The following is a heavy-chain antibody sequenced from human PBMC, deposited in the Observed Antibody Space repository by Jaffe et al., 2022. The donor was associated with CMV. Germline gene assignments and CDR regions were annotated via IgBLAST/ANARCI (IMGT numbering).Heavy chain of an antibody. CDR2: IYPGDSET. D-gene: IGHD2-8*02. V-gene: IGHV5-51*01. J-gene: IGHJ4*02. Sequence: EVQLVQSGAEVKKPGESLEISCKASGFSLTNYWIGWVRQMPGKGLEWMGIIYPGDSETRYSPSFQGQVSISADKSTATAYMSWRSLKASDSAMYYCARLSSFGGVLGRDPRGGGRGTYFDSWGQGTLLTVSP. CDR1: GFSLTNYW. CDR3: ARLSSFGGVLGRDPRGGGRGTYFDS.